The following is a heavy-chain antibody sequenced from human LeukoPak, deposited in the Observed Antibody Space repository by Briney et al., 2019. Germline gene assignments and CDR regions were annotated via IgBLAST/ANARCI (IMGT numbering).Heavy chain of an antibody. Sequence: GGSLRLSCAASGFTFGTYAMHWVRQAPGKGLEWVAGISYDGSNKYYADSVKGRFTISRDNSKNTLYLQMNSLRPEDTAVYYCAKNARDYGDYDHYGMDVWGKGTTVTVSS. D-gene: IGHD4-17*01. V-gene: IGHV3-30*18. CDR2: ISYDGSNK. J-gene: IGHJ6*04. CDR1: GFTFGTYA. CDR3: AKNARDYGDYDHYGMDV.